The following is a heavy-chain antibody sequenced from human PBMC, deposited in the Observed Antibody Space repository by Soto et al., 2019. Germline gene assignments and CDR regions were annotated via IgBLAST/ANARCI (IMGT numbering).Heavy chain of an antibody. CDR2: ISNHNGGT. D-gene: IGHD3-10*01. CDR3: ARDISYGSGTAYGF. CDR1: GYTFTSHG. V-gene: IGHV1-18*01. Sequence: QVQLVQSGGEVKKPGASVKVSCKASGYTFTSHGISWVRHAPGQGLEWMGWISNHNGGTNYAQRLQDRLTMTTDTSTSTAYMELRSLTSDDTAIYYCARDISYGSGTAYGFWAQGTLVTVSS. J-gene: IGHJ4*02.